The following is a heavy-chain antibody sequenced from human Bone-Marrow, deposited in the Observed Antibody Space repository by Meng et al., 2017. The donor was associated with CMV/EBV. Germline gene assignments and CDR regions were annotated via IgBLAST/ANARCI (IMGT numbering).Heavy chain of an antibody. CDR2: LNPNTGGT. CDR3: ARGGLGHYYYGMDV. Sequence: ASVKVSCKASGYTFTDYYIHWARQAPGQGLEWMGWLNPNTGGTIYAQKFQGRVTMTRDTSINTAYIDLSGLRSDDTAIYYCARGGLGHYYYGMDVWGLGTTVTVSS. V-gene: IGHV1-2*02. CDR1: GYTFTDYY. J-gene: IGHJ6*02.